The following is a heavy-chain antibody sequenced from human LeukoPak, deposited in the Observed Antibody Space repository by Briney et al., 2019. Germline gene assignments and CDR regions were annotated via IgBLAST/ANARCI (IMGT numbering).Heavy chain of an antibody. CDR3: VRGGASTWS. CDR1: GFAFKNYW. V-gene: IGHV3-74*01. CDR2: INDDGSST. Sequence: GGSLRLSCAASGFAFKNYWMHWVRQAPGKGPVWVSRINDDGSSTSYADSVKGRFTISRDDAKNTLYLQMNSLRAEGTAVYYCVRGGASTWSWGQGTLVTVSS. D-gene: IGHD2-15*01. J-gene: IGHJ5*02.